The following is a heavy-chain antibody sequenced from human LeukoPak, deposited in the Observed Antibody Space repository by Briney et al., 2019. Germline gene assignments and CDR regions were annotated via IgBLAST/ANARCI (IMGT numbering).Heavy chain of an antibody. D-gene: IGHD3-22*01. CDR1: GYTFTSYA. V-gene: IGHV7-4-1*02. CDR2: INTNTGNP. J-gene: IGHJ4*02. CDR3: ARAWRGYYDSSGRLIRYFDY. Sequence: ASVKVSCKASGYTFTSYAMNWVRQAPGQGLEWMGWINTNTGNPTYAQGFTGRFVFSLDTSVSTAYLQISSLKAEDTAVYYCARAWRGYYDSSGRLIRYFDYWGQGTLVTVSS.